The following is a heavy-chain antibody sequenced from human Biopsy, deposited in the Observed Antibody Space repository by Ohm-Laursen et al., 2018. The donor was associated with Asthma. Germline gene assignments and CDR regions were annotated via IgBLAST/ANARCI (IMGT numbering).Heavy chain of an antibody. CDR2: IMAVFGTT. CDR1: GGTFSNFA. D-gene: IGHD6-19*01. V-gene: IGHV1-69*13. Sequence: SVKVSCNAPGGTFSNFAISWVRQAPGQGLEWLGGIMAVFGTTNCAQKFQGRVTITADESTSTAYMEVTSLRSEDTAIYYCARCQVGYSSGWSLLLKKIYYSGMDVWGQGTAVTVSS. J-gene: IGHJ6*02. CDR3: ARCQVGYSSGWSLLLKKIYYSGMDV.